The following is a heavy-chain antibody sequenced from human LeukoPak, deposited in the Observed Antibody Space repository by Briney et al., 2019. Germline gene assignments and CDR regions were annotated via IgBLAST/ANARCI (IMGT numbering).Heavy chain of an antibody. Sequence: SETLSLTCAVYGGSFSGYYWSWIRQPPGKGLEWIGEIYHSGSTNYNPSFKSRVTISVDTSKNQFSLRLSSLTAADTAVYYCARGCPRRTILCPGAFDIWGQGTMVTVSS. D-gene: IGHD3-10*02. CDR2: IYHSGST. CDR3: ARGCPRRTILCPGAFDI. CDR1: GGSFSGYY. V-gene: IGHV4-34*01. J-gene: IGHJ3*02.